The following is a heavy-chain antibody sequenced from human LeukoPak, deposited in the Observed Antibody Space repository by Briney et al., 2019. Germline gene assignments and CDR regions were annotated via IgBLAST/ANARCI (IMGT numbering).Heavy chain of an antibody. J-gene: IGHJ4*02. Sequence: PGGSLRLSCAASGFTFSSYGMHWVRQAPGKGLEWVSGISGSGGSTYYADSVKGRFTISRDNSKNTLYLQMNSLRAEDTAVYYCAKNRGGNYLFYLDYWGQGTLVTVSS. D-gene: IGHD1-26*01. V-gene: IGHV3-23*01. CDR3: AKNRGGNYLFYLDY. CDR1: GFTFSSYG. CDR2: ISGSGGST.